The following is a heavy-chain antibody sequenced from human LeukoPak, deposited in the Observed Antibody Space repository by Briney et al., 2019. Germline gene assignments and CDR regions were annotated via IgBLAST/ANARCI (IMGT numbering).Heavy chain of an antibody. CDR2: ISSSSSYI. J-gene: IGHJ4*02. CDR3: ARGGIAVAGTFFDY. CDR1: GFSLSGYW. Sequence: GGSLRLSCVASGFSLSGYWMYWVRQAPGKGLEWVSSISSSSSYIYYADSVKGRFTISRDNAKNSLYLQMNSLRAEDTAVYYCARGGIAVAGTFFDYWGQGTLVTVSS. V-gene: IGHV3-21*01. D-gene: IGHD6-19*01.